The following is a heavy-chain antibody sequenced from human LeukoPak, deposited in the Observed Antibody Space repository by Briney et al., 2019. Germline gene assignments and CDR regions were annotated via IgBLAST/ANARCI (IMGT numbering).Heavy chain of an antibody. D-gene: IGHD5-18*01. CDR1: GGSISSYY. CDR3: ARGAAGYSYG. J-gene: IGHJ4*02. CDR2: ICYSGNT. Sequence: SETLSLTCTVSGGSISSYYWSWIRQPPGKGLEWIGHICYSGNTNYNPSLKSRVTISIDTSKNQFSLRLSSVTAADTAVYYCARGAAGYSYGWGQGTLVTVSS. V-gene: IGHV4-59*01.